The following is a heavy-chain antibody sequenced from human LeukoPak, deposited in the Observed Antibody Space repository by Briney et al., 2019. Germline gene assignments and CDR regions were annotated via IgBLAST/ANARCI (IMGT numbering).Heavy chain of an antibody. Sequence: ASVKVSCKASGYTFTSYYMHWVRQPPGQGLEWMGIINPSGGSTSYAQKFQGRVTMTRDTSTSTVYMELRSLRSDDTAVYYCARDTAMAYFDYWGQGTLVTVSS. V-gene: IGHV1-46*01. D-gene: IGHD5-18*01. J-gene: IGHJ4*02. CDR1: GYTFTSYY. CDR2: INPSGGST. CDR3: ARDTAMAYFDY.